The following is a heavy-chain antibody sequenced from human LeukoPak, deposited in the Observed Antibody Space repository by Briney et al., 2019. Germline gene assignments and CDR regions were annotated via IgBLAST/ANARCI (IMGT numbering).Heavy chain of an antibody. D-gene: IGHD3-10*01. V-gene: IGHV4-59*01. CDR2: IYYSGST. CDR3: ASQGITMVRGVDT. CDR1: GGSISSYY. Sequence: SETLSLTCTVSGGSISSYYWSWIRQPPGKGLEWIGYIYYSGSTNYNPSLKSRVTISVDTSKNQFSLKLSSVTAADTAVYYCASQGITMVRGVDTWGQGTLVTVSS. J-gene: IGHJ5*02.